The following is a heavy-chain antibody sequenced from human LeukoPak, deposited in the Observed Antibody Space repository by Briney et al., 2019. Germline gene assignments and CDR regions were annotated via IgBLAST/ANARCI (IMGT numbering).Heavy chain of an antibody. D-gene: IGHD6-19*01. CDR1: GYTFTSNY. Sequence: ASVKVSCKAFGYTFTSNYMHWVRQAPGQGPEWMGVISPSGGSTTYAQKFQGRVTLTRDMSTSTDYLELSSLRSDDTAVYYCARHSSGWYRYYFDYWGQGTLVTVSS. CDR2: ISPSGGST. V-gene: IGHV1-46*01. CDR3: ARHSSGWYRYYFDY. J-gene: IGHJ4*02.